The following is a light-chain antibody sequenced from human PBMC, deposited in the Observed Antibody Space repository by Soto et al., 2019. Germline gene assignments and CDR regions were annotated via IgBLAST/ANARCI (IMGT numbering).Light chain of an antibody. CDR1: SSDVGSYDL. CDR3: CSYAGSNTML. CDR2: EGS. V-gene: IGLV2-23*01. Sequence: QSALTQPASVSGSPGQSITISCTGTSSDVGSYDLVSWYQQHPGKAPKAMIYEGSKRPSGVSNRFSGSKSGNTASLTISGLQAEDEADYYCCSYAGSNTMLFGGGTQLTVL. J-gene: IGLJ2*01.